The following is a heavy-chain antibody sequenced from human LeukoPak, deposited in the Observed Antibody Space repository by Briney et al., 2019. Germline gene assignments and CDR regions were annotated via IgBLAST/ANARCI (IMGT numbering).Heavy chain of an antibody. V-gene: IGHV1-2*02. J-gene: IGHJ3*02. Sequence: ASVKVSCKASGYTFSGYYMHWVRQAPGQGLEWMGWINPNSGDTNYAQKFQDRVSMTRDTSISTAYMELSRLRSDDTAVYYCAAELQLRFLEWHAFDIWGQGTMVTVSS. CDR2: INPNSGDT. CDR3: AAELQLRFLEWHAFDI. D-gene: IGHD3-3*01. CDR1: GYTFSGYY.